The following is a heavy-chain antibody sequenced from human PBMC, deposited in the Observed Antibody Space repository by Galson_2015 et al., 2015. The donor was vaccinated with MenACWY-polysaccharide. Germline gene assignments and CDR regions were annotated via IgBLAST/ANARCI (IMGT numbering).Heavy chain of an antibody. CDR3: TRVFIPATVVALDS. V-gene: IGHV3-49*04. Sequence: SLRLSCAASGFTFGDYAMSWVRQAPGKGLEWVGFIRSKAHGGTTEYGTSVKGRFTISRDDSKNSSYLQLNILKTEDTAVYYCTRVFIPATVVALDSWGPGKRVTVSS. CDR2: IRSKAHGGTT. D-gene: IGHD6-13*01. CDR1: GFTFGDYA. J-gene: IGHJ3*02.